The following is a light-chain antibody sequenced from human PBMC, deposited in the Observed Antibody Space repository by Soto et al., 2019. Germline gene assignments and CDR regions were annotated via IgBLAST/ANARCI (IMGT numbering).Light chain of an antibody. CDR2: EGS. CDR3: CSYAGSSTSMV. Sequence: QSALTQPASVSGSPGQSITISCTGTSSDVGSYNLVSWYQQHPGKAPKLMIYEGSKRPSGVSNRFSVSKSGNTASLTISGLQAEDEADYYCCSYAGSSTSMVFGGGTKVTVL. CDR1: SSDVGSYNL. J-gene: IGLJ2*01. V-gene: IGLV2-23*01.